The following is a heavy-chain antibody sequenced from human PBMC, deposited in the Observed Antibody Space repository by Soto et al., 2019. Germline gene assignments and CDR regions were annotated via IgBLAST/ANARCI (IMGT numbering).Heavy chain of an antibody. V-gene: IGHV4-30-2*01. CDR2: IYHSGST. CDR1: GGSVSSGGYS. CDR3: ARVPHR. Sequence: PSETLSLTCAVSGGSVSSGGYSWIWIRQPPGKGLEWIGYIYHSGSTYYNPSLKSRVTISVDRSKNQFSLKLSSVTAADTAVYHCARVPHRWGQGTLVTVS. J-gene: IGHJ5*02. D-gene: IGHD2-2*01.